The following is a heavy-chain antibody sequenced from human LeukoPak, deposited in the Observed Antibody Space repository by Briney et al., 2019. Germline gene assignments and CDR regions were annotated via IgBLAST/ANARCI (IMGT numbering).Heavy chain of an antibody. Sequence: VASVKVSCKASGYTFTGYYMHWVRQAPGQGLEWMGWINPNSGGTNYAQKFQGRVTMTRDTSISTAYMELSRLRSDDTAVYYCARDSGYSSGWETFDYWGQGTLVTVSS. V-gene: IGHV1-2*02. CDR1: GYTFTGYY. CDR2: INPNSGGT. J-gene: IGHJ4*02. CDR3: ARDSGYSSGWETFDY. D-gene: IGHD6-19*01.